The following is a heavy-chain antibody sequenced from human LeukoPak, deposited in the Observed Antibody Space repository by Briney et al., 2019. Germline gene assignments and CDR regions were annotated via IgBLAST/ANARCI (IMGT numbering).Heavy chain of an antibody. D-gene: IGHD3-22*01. CDR3: AKVSGSGYYYPIDY. J-gene: IGHJ4*02. Sequence: GGSLRLSCAASGFTFSSYGMSWVRQAPGKGLEWVSAIGGSGGSTHYADSVEGRFTISRDNSKNTLYLQMNSLRAEDTAEYYCAKVSGSGYYYPIDYWGQGTLVTVSS. V-gene: IGHV3-23*01. CDR1: GFTFSSYG. CDR2: IGGSGGST.